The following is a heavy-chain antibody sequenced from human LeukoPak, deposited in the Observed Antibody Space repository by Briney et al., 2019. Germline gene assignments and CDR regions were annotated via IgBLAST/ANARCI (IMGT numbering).Heavy chain of an antibody. Sequence: PGGSLRLSCAASGFTFSSYAMSWVRQAPGKGLEWVSAISGSGGSTYYADSVKGRFTISRDNSKNTLYLQMNSLRAEDTAVYYCAKDSFRETYSRGYLTAFDYWGQGTLVTVSS. J-gene: IGHJ4*02. D-gene: IGHD3-22*01. CDR2: ISGSGGST. CDR1: GFTFSSYA. CDR3: AKDSFRETYSRGYLTAFDY. V-gene: IGHV3-23*01.